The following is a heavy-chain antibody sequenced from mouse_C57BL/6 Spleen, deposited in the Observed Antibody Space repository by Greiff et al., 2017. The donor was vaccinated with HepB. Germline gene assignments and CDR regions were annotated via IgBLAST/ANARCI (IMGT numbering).Heavy chain of an antibody. CDR1: GYSFTGYY. V-gene: IGHV1-42*01. CDR3: ASRDIYYGNRAMDY. Sequence: EVQLQQSGPELVKPGASVKISCKASGYSFTGYYMNWVKQSPEKSLEWIGEINPSTGGTTYNQKFKAKATLTVDKSSSTAYMQLKSLTSEDSAVYYCASRDIYYGNRAMDYWGQGTSVTVSS. CDR2: INPSTGGT. D-gene: IGHD2-1*01. J-gene: IGHJ4*01.